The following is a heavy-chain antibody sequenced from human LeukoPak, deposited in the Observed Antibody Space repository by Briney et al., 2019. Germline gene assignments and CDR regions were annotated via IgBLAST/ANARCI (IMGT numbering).Heavy chain of an antibody. V-gene: IGHV4-59*01. Sequence: SETLSLTCTVSGGSISSYYWTWIRQPPGKGLEWIGYIYYSGSTNYNPSLKSRVTISVDTSKNQYTLKLSSVTAADTAVYYCARAERYDDSSGYPIYYFDQWGQGTLVTVSS. CDR1: GGSISSYY. D-gene: IGHD3-22*01. J-gene: IGHJ4*02. CDR2: IYYSGST. CDR3: ARAERYDDSSGYPIYYFDQ.